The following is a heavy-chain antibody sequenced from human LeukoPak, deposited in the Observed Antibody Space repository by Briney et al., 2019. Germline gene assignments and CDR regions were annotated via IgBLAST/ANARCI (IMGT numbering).Heavy chain of an antibody. J-gene: IGHJ4*02. CDR2: IIPILGIA. CDR3: ARSFTAMVFDH. V-gene: IGHV1-69*04. D-gene: IGHD5-18*01. CDR1: GGTFSSYA. Sequence: SVKVSCKASGGTFSSYAISWVRQAPGQGLEWMGRIIPILGIANYAQKFQGRVTITADKSTSTAYMELSSLRSEDTAVYYCARSFTAMVFDHWGQGTLVTVSS.